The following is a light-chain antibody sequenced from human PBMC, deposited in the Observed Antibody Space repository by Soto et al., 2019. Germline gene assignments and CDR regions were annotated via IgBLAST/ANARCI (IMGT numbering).Light chain of an antibody. V-gene: IGKV1-5*01. CDR1: QSISGS. CDR3: QQYNNYST. Sequence: DIQMTQSPSTLSASVGDRVTISCRACQSISGSLAWYQQKPGKPPKLLIYDVSSLESGVPSRFSGSGSGTEFTLTISSLQPDDFATYYCQQYNNYSTFGPGTKEDIK. CDR2: DVS. J-gene: IGKJ3*01.